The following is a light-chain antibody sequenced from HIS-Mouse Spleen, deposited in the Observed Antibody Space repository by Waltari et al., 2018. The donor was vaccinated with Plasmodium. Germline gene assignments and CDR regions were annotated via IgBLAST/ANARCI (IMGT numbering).Light chain of an antibody. CDR2: GAS. CDR3: QQYGSSPYT. J-gene: IGKJ2*01. V-gene: IGKV3-20*01. Sequence: EIVLTQSPGTLSLSPGERATLSCRASQSVSSSYLAWYQQKHGQAPRLLIYGASSKATGIPDRFSVSGAGTDFTLTISRLEPEDFAVYYCQQYGSSPYTFGQGTKLEIK. CDR1: QSVSSSY.